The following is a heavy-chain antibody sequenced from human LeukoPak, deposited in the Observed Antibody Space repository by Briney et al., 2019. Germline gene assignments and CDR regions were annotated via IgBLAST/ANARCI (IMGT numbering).Heavy chain of an antibody. CDR3: ARGRYGSGTYYMDV. D-gene: IGHD3-10*01. CDR2: INHSGSI. J-gene: IGHJ6*03. V-gene: IGHV4-34*01. Sequence: SETLSLTCTVYGGSFSGYYWSWIRQPPGRGLEWIGEINHSGSINYNPSLKSRVTISVDTSKNQFSLKLSSVTAADTAVYYCARGRYGSGTYYMDVWGEGTTVTVSS. CDR1: GGSFSGYY.